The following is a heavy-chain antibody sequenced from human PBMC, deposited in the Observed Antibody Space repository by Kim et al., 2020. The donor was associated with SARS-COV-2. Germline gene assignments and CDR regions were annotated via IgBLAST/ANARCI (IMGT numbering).Heavy chain of an antibody. CDR1: GFTFSSYA. V-gene: IGHV3-23*01. Sequence: GGSLRLSCAASGFTFSSYAMSWVRQAPGKGLEWVASLTGSGGRTYYADSVKGRFTISRDNFKNTLDLQMNSLRAEDTAVYHCARPAGLAVPDYVVYFPHWGQGTLVTVSS. J-gene: IGHJ1*01. CDR3: ARPAGLAVPDYVVYFPH. CDR2: LTGSGGRT. D-gene: IGHD3-16*01.